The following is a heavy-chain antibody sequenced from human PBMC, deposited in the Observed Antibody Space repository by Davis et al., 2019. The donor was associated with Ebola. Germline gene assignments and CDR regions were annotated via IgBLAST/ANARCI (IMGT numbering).Heavy chain of an antibody. CDR1: GGFISSDY. CDR3: AGGAMTTVTTSTYGMDV. D-gene: IGHD4-11*01. J-gene: IGHJ6*02. Sequence: MPSETLSLTCTVSGGFISSDYWSWIRQPPGKGLEWIGYIFHGGSTNYNTSLKSRVTISLDTSKNQFFLKLSSVTAADTAVYYCAGGAMTTVTTSTYGMDVWGQGTTVTVSS. CDR2: IFHGGST. V-gene: IGHV4-59*01.